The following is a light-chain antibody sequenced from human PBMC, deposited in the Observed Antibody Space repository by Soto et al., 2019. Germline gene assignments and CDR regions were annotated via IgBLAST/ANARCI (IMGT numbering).Light chain of an antibody. CDR3: QQYKSHRT. Sequence: DIQMIQSPSTLSASVGDRVTISCRASQNINDYLAWYQQKPGKSPKALIYDASTLDSGVPSRFSGSGSGTEFTLTISSLQADDFATYFCQQYKSHRTFGQGTKVEIK. CDR2: DAS. V-gene: IGKV1-5*01. CDR1: QNINDY. J-gene: IGKJ1*01.